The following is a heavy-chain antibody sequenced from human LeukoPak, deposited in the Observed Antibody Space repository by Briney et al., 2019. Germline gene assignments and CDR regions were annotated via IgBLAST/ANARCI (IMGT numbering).Heavy chain of an antibody. Sequence: GESLKISCKGSGYNFSNYWIGWVRQMPGKGLEWMGIIYPGDSDTTYRPSFQGQVTISADKSISTAYLQWSSLKASDTAMYYCARRSRIGVPAAPGDYWGQGTLVTVSS. CDR2: IYPGDSDT. CDR3: ARRSRIGVPAAPGDY. CDR1: GYNFSNYW. J-gene: IGHJ4*02. V-gene: IGHV5-51*01. D-gene: IGHD2-2*01.